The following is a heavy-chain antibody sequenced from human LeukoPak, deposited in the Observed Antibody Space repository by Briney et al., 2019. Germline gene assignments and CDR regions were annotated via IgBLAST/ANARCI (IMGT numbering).Heavy chain of an antibody. CDR3: ARLHRIAAAGDWFDP. CDR1: GDSISSGNY. V-gene: IGHV4-4*02. D-gene: IGHD6-13*01. Sequence: SETLSLTCVVSGDSISSGNYWSWVRQPPGKGLVWIGGIYYSGTTNYNPSLKSRVTISVDTSKNQFSLKLSSVTAADTAVYYCARLHRIAAAGDWFDPWGQGTLVTVSS. J-gene: IGHJ5*02. CDR2: IYYSGTT.